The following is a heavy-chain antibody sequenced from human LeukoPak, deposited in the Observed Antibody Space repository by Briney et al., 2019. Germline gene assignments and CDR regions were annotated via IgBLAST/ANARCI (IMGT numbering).Heavy chain of an antibody. D-gene: IGHD1-26*01. CDR3: ARGIVGATSYFDY. V-gene: IGHV1-2*06. Sequence: ASVKVSCKASGYTFTGYYMHWVRQAPGQGLEWMGRINPNSGGTNYAQKFQGRVTMTRDTSISTAYMELSRLRSDDTAVCYCARGIVGATSYFDYWGQGTLVTVS. CDR2: INPNSGGT. CDR1: GYTFTGYY. J-gene: IGHJ4*02.